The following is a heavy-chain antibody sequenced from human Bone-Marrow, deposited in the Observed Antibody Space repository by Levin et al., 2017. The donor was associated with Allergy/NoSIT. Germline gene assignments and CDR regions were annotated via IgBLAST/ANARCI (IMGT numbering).Heavy chain of an antibody. CDR2: ISISGSMI. CDR3: AGARVGPIFES. Sequence: HTGGSLRLSCAASGISFRTYEMNWVRQAPGKGLEWVSYISISGSMIYYADSVKGRFTISRDNAKNSLYLQMDSLTAEDTAVYYCAGARVGPIFESWGQGTLVTVSS. V-gene: IGHV3-48*03. CDR1: GISFRTYE. D-gene: IGHD1-26*01. J-gene: IGHJ4*02.